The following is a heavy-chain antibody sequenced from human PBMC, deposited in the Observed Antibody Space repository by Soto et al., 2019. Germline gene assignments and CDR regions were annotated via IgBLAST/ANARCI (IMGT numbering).Heavy chain of an antibody. Sequence: QLQLQESGPGLVKPSETLSLTCTVYGGSISSSSYYWGWIREPPGKGLAWIGSIYYSGSTYYNPSFNGRVTISVVTYKNQISMKLSTVTAADTAVYYCAWLRSPCDYWGQGTLVTVSS. CDR3: AWLRSPCDY. D-gene: IGHD5-12*01. J-gene: IGHJ4*02. CDR2: IYYSGST. V-gene: IGHV4-39*01. CDR1: GGSISSSSYY.